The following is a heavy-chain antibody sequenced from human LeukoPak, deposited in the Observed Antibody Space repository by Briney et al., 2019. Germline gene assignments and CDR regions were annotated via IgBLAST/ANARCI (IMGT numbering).Heavy chain of an antibody. CDR3: AGVRYYDSSGYYRTDIDY. CDR2: IYYSGST. D-gene: IGHD3-22*01. Sequence: SETLSLTCAVSGGSISSGGYSWSWIRQPPGKGLEWIGYIYYSGSTYYNPSLKSRVTISVDTSKNQFSLKLSSVTAADTAVYYCAGVRYYDSSGYYRTDIDYWGQGTLVTVSS. J-gene: IGHJ4*02. V-gene: IGHV4-30-4*07. CDR1: GGSISSGGYS.